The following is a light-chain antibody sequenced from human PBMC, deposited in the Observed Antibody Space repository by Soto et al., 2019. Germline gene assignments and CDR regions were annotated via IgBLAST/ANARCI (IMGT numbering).Light chain of an antibody. V-gene: IGKV3-15*01. CDR2: GAS. Sequence: IVMTQSPGTLSVSPGERATLSCRASQNIGNKVGWYQQKPGQAPRLLIYGASTRATGIPVRFSGSGSGTEFTLTITRLQYEDSAVYYCQEYNYWHPITFGGGTKVEIK. CDR1: QNIGNK. J-gene: IGKJ4*01. CDR3: QEYNYWHPIT.